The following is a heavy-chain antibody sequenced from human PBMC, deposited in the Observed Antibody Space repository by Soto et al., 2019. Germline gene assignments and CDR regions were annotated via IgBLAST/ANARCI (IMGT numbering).Heavy chain of an antibody. CDR3: ARGEDVGYCSGGSCKNYYYGMDV. CDR2: INPNSGGT. D-gene: IGHD2-15*01. Sequence: ASVKVSCTASGYTFTGYYMHWVRQAPGQGLEWMGWINPNSGGTNYAQKFQGWVTMTRDTSISTAYMELSRLRSDDTAVYYCARGEDVGYCSGGSCKNYYYGMDVWGQGTTVTVSS. CDR1: GYTFTGYY. J-gene: IGHJ6*02. V-gene: IGHV1-2*04.